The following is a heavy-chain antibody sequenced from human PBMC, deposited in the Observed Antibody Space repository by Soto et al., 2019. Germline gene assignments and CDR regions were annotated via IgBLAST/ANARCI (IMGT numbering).Heavy chain of an antibody. J-gene: IGHJ6*02. D-gene: IGHD4-4*01. Sequence: SVKVSCKASGGTFSSYAISWVRQAPGQGLEWMGGIIPIFGTANYAQKFQGRVTITADESTSTAYMELSSLRSEDTAVYYCANSVTTLYYYYYGMDVWGQGTTVTVSS. CDR1: GGTFSSYA. CDR3: ANSVTTLYYYYYGMDV. CDR2: IIPIFGTA. V-gene: IGHV1-69*13.